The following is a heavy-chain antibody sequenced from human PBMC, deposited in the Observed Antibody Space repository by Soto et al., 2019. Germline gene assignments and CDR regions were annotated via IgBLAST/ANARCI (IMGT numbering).Heavy chain of an antibody. Sequence: GGSLRLSCAASGFTFSSYAMHWVRQAPGKGLEYVSAISTNGGSTYYANSVKGRFTISRDNSRNTLFLQMNSLRAEDTAVYYCARDYYKYYDSSGYYRSPAYWGQGTLVTVSS. D-gene: IGHD3-22*01. J-gene: IGHJ4*02. CDR2: ISTNGGST. CDR1: GFTFSSYA. CDR3: ARDYYKYYDSSGYYRSPAY. V-gene: IGHV3-64*01.